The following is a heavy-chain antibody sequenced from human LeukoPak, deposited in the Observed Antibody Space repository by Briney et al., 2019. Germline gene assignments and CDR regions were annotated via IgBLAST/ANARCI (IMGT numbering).Heavy chain of an antibody. CDR3: ARDGDYDYVWGSRTFDY. J-gene: IGHJ4*02. CDR2: IYYSGST. Sequence: SETLSLTCTVSGGSISSYYWSWIRQPPGKGLEWIGYIYYSGSTNYNPSLKSRVTISVDTSKNQFSLKLSSVTAADTAVYYCARDGDYDYVWGSRTFDYWGQGTLVTVSP. CDR1: GGSISSYY. D-gene: IGHD3-16*01. V-gene: IGHV4-59*12.